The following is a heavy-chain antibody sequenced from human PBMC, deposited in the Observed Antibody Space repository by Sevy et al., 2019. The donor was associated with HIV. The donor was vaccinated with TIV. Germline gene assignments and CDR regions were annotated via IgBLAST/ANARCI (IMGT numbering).Heavy chain of an antibody. J-gene: IGHJ4*02. D-gene: IGHD3-22*01. CDR1: GGSISSYY. Sequence: SETLSLTCTVSGGSISSYYWSWIRQPPGKGLEWIGYIYYSGGTNYNPSLKSRVTISVDTSKNQFSLKLSSVTAADTAVYYCARELYDSSGYNYFDYWGQGALVTVSS. V-gene: IGHV4-59*01. CDR2: IYYSGGT. CDR3: ARELYDSSGYNYFDY.